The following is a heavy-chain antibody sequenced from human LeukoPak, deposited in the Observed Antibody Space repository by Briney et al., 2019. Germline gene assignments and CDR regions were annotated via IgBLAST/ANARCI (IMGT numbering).Heavy chain of an antibody. CDR3: ARGSGHAFQL. CDR1: GFTFSSYA. D-gene: IGHD5-12*01. V-gene: IGHV4-31*02. CDR2: IYYSGST. Sequence: LRLSCAASGFTFSSYAMSWVRQAPGKGLEWIGYIYYSGSTYYNPSLKSRPIMSVDTSKNQFSLRLTSMTAADTAVYYCARGSGHAFQLWGQGTLVTVSS. J-gene: IGHJ4*02.